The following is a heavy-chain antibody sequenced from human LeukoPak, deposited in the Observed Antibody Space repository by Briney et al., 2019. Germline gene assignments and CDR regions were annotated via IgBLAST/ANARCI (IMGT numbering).Heavy chain of an antibody. CDR1: GFSLSTSGVG. V-gene: IGHV2-5*02. Sequence: SGPTLVKPTQTLTLTCTFSGFSLSTSGVGVGWIRQPPGKALEWLARIYWDDDKRYSPSLKSRLTITKDTSKNQVVLTMTNMDPVDTATYYCAHSLITFGGVIVIFDYWGQGTLVTVSS. CDR3: AHSLITFGGVIVIFDY. D-gene: IGHD3-16*02. CDR2: IYWDDDK. J-gene: IGHJ4*02.